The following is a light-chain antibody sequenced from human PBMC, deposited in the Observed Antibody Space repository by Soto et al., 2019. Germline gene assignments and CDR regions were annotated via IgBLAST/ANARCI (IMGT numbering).Light chain of an antibody. V-gene: IGLV2-11*01. Sequence: QSALAQPRSVSGSPGQLLTISCTGTSSDVDDYRYVSWYQQYPGKAPKLVIYDGTKRPSGVPDRFSGSNSGNTASLTISGLQAEDEADYYCCSYVTTPEIFGPGTKLTVL. CDR1: SSDVDDYRY. CDR2: DGT. J-gene: IGLJ1*01. CDR3: CSYVTTPEI.